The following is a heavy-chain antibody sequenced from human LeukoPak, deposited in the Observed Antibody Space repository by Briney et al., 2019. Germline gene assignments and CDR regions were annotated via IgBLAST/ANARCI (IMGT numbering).Heavy chain of an antibody. CDR3: ARETNDYSNYDHFAY. CDR2: IYSGDRT. CDR1: GFTVSSNY. J-gene: IGHJ4*02. Sequence: GGSLRLSCAASGFTVSSNYMNWVRQAPGKGLEWVSLIYSGDRTYYADSVKGRFTLSRDNSKNTLYLQMDSPTTEDTAVYYCARETNDYSNYDHFAYWGQGTLVSVSS. V-gene: IGHV3-53*05. D-gene: IGHD4-11*01.